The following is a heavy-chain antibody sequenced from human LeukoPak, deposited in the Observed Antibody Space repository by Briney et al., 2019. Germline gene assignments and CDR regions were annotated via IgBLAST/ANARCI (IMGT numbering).Heavy chain of an antibody. J-gene: IGHJ1*01. V-gene: IGHV3-64*01. CDR1: GFTFSSYW. Sequence: GGSLRLSCAASGFTFSSYWMSWVRQAPGKGLEHVSAIGGSTYYANSVKGRFTISRDNSKNTLYLQMDSLRAEDMAVYYRASNTRYCSGGNCYSGILGYFQHWGQGTLVTVSS. CDR3: ASNTRYCSGGNCYSGILGYFQH. CDR2: IGGST. D-gene: IGHD2-15*01.